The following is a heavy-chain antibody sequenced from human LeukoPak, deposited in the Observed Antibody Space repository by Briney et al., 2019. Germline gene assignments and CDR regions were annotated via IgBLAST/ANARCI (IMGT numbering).Heavy chain of an antibody. CDR3: ARGYYDFWSGYPTLYYFDY. Sequence: PGGSLRLSCAASGFTVSSNYMSWVRQAPGKGLEWVSVIYSGGSTYYADSVKGRFTISRDNSKNTLYLQMNSLRAEDTAVHYCARGYYDFWSGYPTLYYFDYWGQGTLVTVSS. V-gene: IGHV3-66*01. D-gene: IGHD3-3*01. J-gene: IGHJ4*02. CDR1: GFTVSSNY. CDR2: IYSGGST.